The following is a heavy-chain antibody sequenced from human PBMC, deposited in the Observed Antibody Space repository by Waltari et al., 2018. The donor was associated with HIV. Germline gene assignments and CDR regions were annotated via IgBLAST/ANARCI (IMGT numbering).Heavy chain of an antibody. CDR1: DGSFIGYY. D-gene: IGHD6-13*01. CDR2: INHAGAT. CDR3: ARGDAAAAPYFGLDV. Sequence: QVRLQEWGTGVLKPSETLSLSCAMYDGSFIGYYWTWIRQSPGRGLQWIGEINHAGATNYNPSLRSRLIFSIDTSKKQFYMKLTSVTVADTATYFCARGDAAAAPYFGLDVWGQGTTVTVSS. J-gene: IGHJ6*02. V-gene: IGHV4-34*01.